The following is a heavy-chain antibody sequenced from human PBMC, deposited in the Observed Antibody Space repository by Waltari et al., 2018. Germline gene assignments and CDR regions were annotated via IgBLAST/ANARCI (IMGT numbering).Heavy chain of an antibody. CDR1: GFTFSSYG. V-gene: IGHV3-33*06. CDR2: IWYDGSNK. D-gene: IGHD1-1*01. Sequence: QVQLVESGGGVVQPGRSLRLSCAASGFTFSSYGMHWVRQAPGRGLEWVAVIWYDGSNKYYADSVKGRFTISRDNSKNTLYLQMNSLRAEDTAVYYCAKGLVGTGTGYYYYMDVWGKGTTVTVSS. J-gene: IGHJ6*03. CDR3: AKGLVGTGTGYYYYMDV.